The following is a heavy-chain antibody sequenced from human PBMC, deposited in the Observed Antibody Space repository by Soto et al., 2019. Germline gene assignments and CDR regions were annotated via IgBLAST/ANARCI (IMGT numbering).Heavy chain of an antibody. J-gene: IGHJ5*02. V-gene: IGHV1-18*01. CDR2: IGPFNGHT. Sequence: QVQLVQSGTEVKKPGASVKVSCKTSGYTFINFGIGWVRQAPGQGLEWMGWIGPFNGHTHYAQKFQGRVSLTTDTSTSTAFLELRSLTYDDTAVYYCAREPPRATAGLNYFDPWGQGTLVTVSS. CDR1: GYTFINFG. CDR3: AREPPRATAGLNYFDP. D-gene: IGHD6-13*01.